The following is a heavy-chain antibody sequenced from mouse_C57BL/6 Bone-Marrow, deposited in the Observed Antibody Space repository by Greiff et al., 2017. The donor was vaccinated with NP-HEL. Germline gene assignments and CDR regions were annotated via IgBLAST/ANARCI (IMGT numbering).Heavy chain of an antibody. CDR1: GFNIKDYY. CDR2: IDPEDGET. V-gene: IGHV14-2*01. D-gene: IGHD1-1*01. J-gene: IGHJ2*01. CDR3: ALPFCYGSQYYFDY. Sequence: EVQLQQSGAELVKPGASVKLSCTASGFNIKDYYMHWVKQRTEQGLEWIGRIDPEDGETKYAPKFQGKATITADTSSNTAYLQLSSLTSEDTAVYYGALPFCYGSQYYFDYWGQGTTLTVSS.